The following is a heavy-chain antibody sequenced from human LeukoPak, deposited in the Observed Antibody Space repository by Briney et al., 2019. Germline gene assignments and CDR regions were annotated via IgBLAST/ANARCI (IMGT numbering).Heavy chain of an antibody. CDR2: ISSSEKTI. CDR3: AREWDRLGYFDL. V-gene: IGHV3-11*01. J-gene: IGHJ2*01. CDR1: GFSFSDYY. D-gene: IGHD1-26*01. Sequence: GGSPRLSCAASGFSFSDYYMTWLRQAPGKGLECVSYISSSEKTIYYADSVKGRFTISRDNAKNALYLQMNSLRVEDTAVYYCAREWDRLGYFDLWGRGTLITVSS.